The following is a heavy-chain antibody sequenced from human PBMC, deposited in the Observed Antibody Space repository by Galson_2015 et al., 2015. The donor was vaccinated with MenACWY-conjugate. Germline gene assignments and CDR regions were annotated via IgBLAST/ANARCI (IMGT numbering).Heavy chain of an antibody. D-gene: IGHD3-3*01. CDR3: ARNFYASNGYYNY. V-gene: IGHV1-3*01. CDR1: EDTFTNYA. J-gene: IGHJ4*02. Sequence: SVKVSCKASEDTFTNYAIHWVRQAPGQGLEWMGWIIAGNGNTKFSQNFQGRLTITRDTSANTIYMDLSSLRSEDTAVYYCARNFYASNGYYNYWGQGSRVTVSS. CDR2: IIAGNGNT.